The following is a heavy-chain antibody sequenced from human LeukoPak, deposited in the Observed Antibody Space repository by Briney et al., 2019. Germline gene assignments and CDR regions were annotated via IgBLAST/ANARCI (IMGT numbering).Heavy chain of an antibody. CDR3: VKDRAAAGTGYYYGMDV. D-gene: IGHD6-13*01. Sequence: GGSLRLSCSASGFTFSSYAMHWVRQAPGKGLEYVSAISSNGGSTYYADSVKGRFTISRGNSKNTLYLQMSSLRAEDTAVYYCVKDRAAAGTGYYYGMDVWGQGTTVTVSS. CDR1: GFTFSSYA. V-gene: IGHV3-64D*09. J-gene: IGHJ6*02. CDR2: ISSNGGST.